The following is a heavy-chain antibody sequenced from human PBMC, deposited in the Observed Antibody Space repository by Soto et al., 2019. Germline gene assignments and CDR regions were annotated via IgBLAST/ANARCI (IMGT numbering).Heavy chain of an antibody. CDR3: AKLPVGYYDGSSYSNGMDV. V-gene: IGHV3-30*18. Sequence: QVQVVESGGGVVQSGRSLRLSCAASGFIFGSYGMHWVRQAPGKGLEWVAVISYDGSNKYYADSVKGRFTISRDNSKNTLLLQMNSLRGEDTAVYFCAKLPVGYYDGSSYSNGMDVWGRGTTVTVSS. CDR1: GFIFGSYG. D-gene: IGHD3-22*01. J-gene: IGHJ6*02. CDR2: ISYDGSNK.